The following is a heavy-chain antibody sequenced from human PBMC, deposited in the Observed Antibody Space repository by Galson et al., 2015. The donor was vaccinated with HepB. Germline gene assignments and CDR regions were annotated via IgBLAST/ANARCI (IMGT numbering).Heavy chain of an antibody. Sequence: PAQVIPTPTFMLPCTLSELLLPTSGVGVGWIRQPPGKALEWLALIYWDDDKRHSPSMKSRLPITKDTDKIQVVLTMTNMDPVDTSTYYCAHIAAYKVPNMDDWGKGTMVTVSS. D-gene: IGHD1-14*01. CDR3: AHIAAYKVPNMDD. CDR1: ELLLPTSGVG. J-gene: IGHJ6*03. CDR2: IYWDDDK. V-gene: IGHV2-5*02.